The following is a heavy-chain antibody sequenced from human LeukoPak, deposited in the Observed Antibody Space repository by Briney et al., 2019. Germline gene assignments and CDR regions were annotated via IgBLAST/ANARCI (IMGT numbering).Heavy chain of an antibody. CDR2: ITHNGST. CDR1: GESLNDYY. CDR3: ARGFCRGESCYSGEYFQH. Sequence: SEGLSLTCGVHGESLNDYYWSWIRQSPGKGLEWIGEITHNGSTTFNPSLESRLTISVDTSKNQFSLKLTSVTAADASVYFCARGFCRGESCYSGEYFQHWGQGTLVTVSS. D-gene: IGHD2-15*01. V-gene: IGHV4-34*01. J-gene: IGHJ1*01.